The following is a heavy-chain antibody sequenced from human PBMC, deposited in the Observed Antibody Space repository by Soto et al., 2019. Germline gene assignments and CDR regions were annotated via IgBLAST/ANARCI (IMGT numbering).Heavy chain of an antibody. V-gene: IGHV3-64D*06. J-gene: IGHJ6*02. CDR3: VKERLITTIFGVVPLDV. D-gene: IGHD3-3*01. CDR2: ISSNGGST. CDR1: GFTFSSYA. Sequence: GGSLRLSCSASGFTFSSYAMHWVRQAPGKGLEYVSAISSNGGSTYYADSVKGRFTISRDNSKNTLYLQMSSLRAEDTAVHYCVKERLITTIFGVVPLDVWGQGTTVTVSS.